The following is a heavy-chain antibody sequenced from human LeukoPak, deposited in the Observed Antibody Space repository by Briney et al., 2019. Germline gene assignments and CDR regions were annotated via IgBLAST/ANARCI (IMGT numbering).Heavy chain of an antibody. J-gene: IGHJ5*02. D-gene: IGHD1-1*01. CDR1: GYTFTSYD. Sequence: ASVKVSCKASGYTFTSYDINWARQATGQGLEWMGWMNPNSGNTGHAQKFQGRVTMTRNTSISTAYMELSSLRSEDTAVYYCARGRSTTGTTSDWFDPWGQGTLVTVSS. CDR2: MNPNSGNT. CDR3: ARGRSTTGTTSDWFDP. V-gene: IGHV1-8*01.